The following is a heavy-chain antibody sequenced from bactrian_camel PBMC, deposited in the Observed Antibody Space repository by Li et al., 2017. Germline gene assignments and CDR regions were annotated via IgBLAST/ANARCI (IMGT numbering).Heavy chain of an antibody. J-gene: IGHJ4*01. CDR1: GFTFSRYR. V-gene: IGHV3S6*01. CDR3: DLFPDGGGGRRL. Sequence: HVQLVESGGGLVQPGGSLRLSCAASGFTFSRYRMYWVRQAPGKGLERVSDIENYGPNTYYADSVKGRFTISRDNAKNTLYLQLNSLEPEDTAMLSSDLFPDGGGGRRLLGPGDPGHRL. D-gene: IGHD7*01. CDR2: IENYGPNT.